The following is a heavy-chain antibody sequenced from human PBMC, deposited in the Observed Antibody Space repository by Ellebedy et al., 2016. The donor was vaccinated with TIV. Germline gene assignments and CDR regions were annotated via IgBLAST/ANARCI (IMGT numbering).Heavy chain of an antibody. Sequence: GESLKISCKASGYSFTTYWNGWVRQTPGIGLQWMGIIYPGDSETITRYSPSFQGHVTIPVDNSINTAYLQWSSLKASDTAMYYCAREGERPFDFWGQGTLVTVSS. CDR3: AREGERPFDF. CDR1: GYSFTTYW. J-gene: IGHJ4*02. V-gene: IGHV5-51*01. CDR2: IYPGDSETIT. D-gene: IGHD1-1*01.